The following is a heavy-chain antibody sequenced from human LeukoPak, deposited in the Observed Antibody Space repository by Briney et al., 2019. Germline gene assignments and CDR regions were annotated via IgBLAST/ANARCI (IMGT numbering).Heavy chain of an antibody. CDR3: TKVPSSLAVADQRYFDY. CDR2: LSAGGTT. D-gene: IGHD6-19*01. CDR1: GFTFNKYA. Sequence: GGSLRLSCGASGFTFNKYAMTWVRQAPGKGLERVSPLSAGGTTDYADSVKGRFTISRDSSKNTLYLLMNSLRAEDTAVYYCTKVPSSLAVADQRYFDYWGQGTLVTVSS. V-gene: IGHV3-23*01. J-gene: IGHJ4*02.